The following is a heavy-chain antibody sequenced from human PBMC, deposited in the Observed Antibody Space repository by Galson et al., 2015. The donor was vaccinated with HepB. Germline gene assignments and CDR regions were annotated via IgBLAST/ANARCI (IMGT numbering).Heavy chain of an antibody. CDR3: ARVKGGSFEVFEL. Sequence: SLRLSCAASGFTFSSFYMNWIRQAPGKGLEWVSFISSGSSYTNFADSVKGRFVISRDNAKNFLYLEMNSLRVDDTAIYYCARVKGGSFEVFELWGRGTMVTVSS. J-gene: IGHJ3*01. D-gene: IGHD1-26*01. CDR1: GFTFSSFY. CDR2: ISSGSSYT. V-gene: IGHV3-11*06.